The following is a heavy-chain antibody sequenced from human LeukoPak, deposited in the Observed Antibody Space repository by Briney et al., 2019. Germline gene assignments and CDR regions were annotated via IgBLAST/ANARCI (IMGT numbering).Heavy chain of an antibody. CDR2: ITSGGSYI. CDR1: GFTFSSYN. V-gene: IGHV3-21*01. J-gene: IGHJ4*02. Sequence: GGSLRLSCAASGFTFSSYNMNWVRQAPGKGLEWVSSITSGGSYIYYPDSVKGRFTISRDNAKNSLYLQMNSLGAEDTAVYYCARGYAYFDYWGQGTLVTVSS. D-gene: IGHD3-16*01. CDR3: ARGYAYFDY.